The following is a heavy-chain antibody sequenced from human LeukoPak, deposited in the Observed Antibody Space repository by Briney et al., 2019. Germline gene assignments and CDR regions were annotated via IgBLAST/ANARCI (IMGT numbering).Heavy chain of an antibody. CDR1: GFNFKNAW. CDR2: IKSKTDNETI. J-gene: IGHJ3*02. V-gene: IGHV3-15*01. CDR3: TTAPCSTNTCNPDDAFDI. Sequence: GGSLRLSCTASGFNFKNAWMTWVRQAPGKGLEWVGRIKSKTDNETIDYATPVKGRFTISRDDSKNTLYLQMNSLKTEDTALYYCTTAPCSTNTCNPDDAFDIWGQGTLVTVSS. D-gene: IGHD2-2*01.